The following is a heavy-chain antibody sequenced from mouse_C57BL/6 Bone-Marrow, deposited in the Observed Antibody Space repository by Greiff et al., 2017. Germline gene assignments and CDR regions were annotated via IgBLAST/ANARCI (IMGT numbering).Heavy chain of an antibody. CDR3: TQGAMDY. Sequence: QVQLKQSGAELVRPGASVTLSCKASGYTFTDYEMHWVKQTPVHGLEWIGAIDPETGGTAYNQKFKGKAILTADKSSSTAYMELRSLTSEDSAVSYCTQGAMDYWGQGTSVTVSS. CDR2: IDPETGGT. J-gene: IGHJ4*01. CDR1: GYTFTDYE. V-gene: IGHV1-15*01.